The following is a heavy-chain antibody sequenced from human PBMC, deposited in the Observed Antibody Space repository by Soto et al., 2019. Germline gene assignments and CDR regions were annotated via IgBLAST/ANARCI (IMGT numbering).Heavy chain of an antibody. CDR1: GFTFSSYS. CDR2: ISSSSSTI. Sequence: GGSLRLSCAASGFTFSSYSMNWVRQAPGKGLEWVSYISSSSSTIYYADSVKGRFTISRDNAKNSLYLQMNSLRDEDTAVYYCARENYDILTGYAPTIDYWGQGTLVTVSS. CDR3: ARENYDILTGYAPTIDY. V-gene: IGHV3-48*02. J-gene: IGHJ4*02. D-gene: IGHD3-9*01.